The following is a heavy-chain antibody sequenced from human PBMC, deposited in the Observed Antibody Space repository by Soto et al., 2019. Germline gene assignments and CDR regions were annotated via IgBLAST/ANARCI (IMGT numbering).Heavy chain of an antibody. J-gene: IGHJ4*02. V-gene: IGHV3-33*01. Sequence: QVQLVESGGGVVQPGMSLRLSCAASGFTFSSYGMHGVRQAPGMGLEWVAVIWYDGSNKYYADSVKGRFTISRDNSQNTLYLQMNSLRAEDTAVYYCARGGFGQDYFDYWGQGTLVTVSA. CDR1: GFTFSSYG. CDR3: ARGGFGQDYFDY. D-gene: IGHD3-16*01. CDR2: IWYDGSNK.